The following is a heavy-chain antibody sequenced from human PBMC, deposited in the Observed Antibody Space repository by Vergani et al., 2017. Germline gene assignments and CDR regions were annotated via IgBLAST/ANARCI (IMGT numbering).Heavy chain of an antibody. J-gene: IGHJ4*02. D-gene: IGHD5-12*01. V-gene: IGHV3-23*04. CDR3: TKGSRGYTGYFFDY. CDR2: VSGSSATP. Sequence: EVQLVESGGGLVQPGRSLRLSCEASGFSFPGYAMSWVRQAPGKGLEWVSSVSGSSATPYYADSVKGWFIISRDNSKNTLHLQMNSLRADDTAVYYCTKGSRGYTGYFFDYWGQGTLATVSS. CDR1: GFSFPGYA.